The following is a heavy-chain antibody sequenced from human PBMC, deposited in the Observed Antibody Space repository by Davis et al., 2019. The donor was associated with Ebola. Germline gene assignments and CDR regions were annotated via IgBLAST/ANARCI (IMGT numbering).Heavy chain of an antibody. CDR2: IWYDGSNK. CDR1: GFTFSSYG. V-gene: IGHV3-33*06. D-gene: IGHD2-2*01. Sequence: PGGSLRLSCAASGFTFSSYGMHWVRQAPGKGLGWVAVIWYDGSNKYYADSVKGRFTISRDNSKNTLYLQMNSLRAEDTAVYYCAKDLHCSSTSCSSYYYYYGMDVWGQGTTVTVSS. CDR3: AKDLHCSSTSCSSYYYYYGMDV. J-gene: IGHJ6*02.